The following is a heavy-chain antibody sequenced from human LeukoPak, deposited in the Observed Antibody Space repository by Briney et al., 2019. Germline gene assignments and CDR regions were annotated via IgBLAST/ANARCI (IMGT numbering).Heavy chain of an antibody. J-gene: IGHJ4*02. CDR3: VRARSSWPPYFDY. CDR1: GFSFTSCY. CDR2: VRAYNGWT. Sequence: RASVKLSCKASGFSFTSCYLGWVRQAPGQGLEWLGRVRAYNGWTRYAQNLQDRVTMSTDTSTSTGYMELWNLTSDDTAVYYCVRARSSWPPYFDYCGQGTLVTVSS. D-gene: IGHD6-6*01. V-gene: IGHV1-18*01.